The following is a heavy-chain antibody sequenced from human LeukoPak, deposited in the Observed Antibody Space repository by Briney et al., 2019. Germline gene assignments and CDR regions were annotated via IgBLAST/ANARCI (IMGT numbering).Heavy chain of an antibody. CDR2: IYTSGST. J-gene: IGHJ5*02. CDR3: ARGSIFGVVRFDP. Sequence: SQTLSLTCTVSGGSISSGSYYWSWIRQPAGKGLEWIGRIYTSGSTNYNPSLKSRVTISVDTSKNQFSLKLSSVTAADTAVYYCARGSIFGVVRFDPWGQGILVTVSS. CDR1: GGSISSGSYY. V-gene: IGHV4-61*02. D-gene: IGHD3-3*01.